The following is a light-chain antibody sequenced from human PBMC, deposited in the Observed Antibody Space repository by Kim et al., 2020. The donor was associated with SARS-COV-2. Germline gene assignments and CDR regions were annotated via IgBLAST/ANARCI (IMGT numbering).Light chain of an antibody. J-gene: IGLJ3*02. Sequence: QSVLTQPPSLSAAPGQKVAISCSGSISNIGNNFVSWYQQLPRTAPKLVIYDNNKRPLGIPGRFSGSKSGTSGTLVIAGLQTGDEADYYCGTWDSSLTAVVFGGGTQLTVL. V-gene: IGLV1-51*01. CDR1: ISNIGNNF. CDR3: GTWDSSLTAVV. CDR2: DNN.